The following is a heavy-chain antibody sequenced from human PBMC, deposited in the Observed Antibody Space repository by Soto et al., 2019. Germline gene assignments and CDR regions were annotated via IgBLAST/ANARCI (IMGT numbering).Heavy chain of an antibody. D-gene: IGHD1-26*01. J-gene: IGHJ4*02. V-gene: IGHV1-18*01. CDR1: GYTFTSYG. Sequence: ASVKVSCKASGYTFTSYGISWVRQAPGQGLEWMGWISAYNGNTNYAQKLQGRVTMTTDTSTSTAYMELRSLRSDDTAVYYCARDPGIVGATHFDYWGQGTLVTVSS. CDR2: ISAYNGNT. CDR3: ARDPGIVGATHFDY.